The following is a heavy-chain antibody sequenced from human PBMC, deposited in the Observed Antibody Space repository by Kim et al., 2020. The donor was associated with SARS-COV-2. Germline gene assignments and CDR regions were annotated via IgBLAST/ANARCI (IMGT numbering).Heavy chain of an antibody. V-gene: IGHV1-46*01. Sequence: ASVKVSCKASGYTFTSYYMHWVRQAPGQGLEWMGIINPSGGSTSYAQKFQGRVTMTRDTSTSTVYMELSSLRSEDTAVYYCAGRIAARSGYYYYGMDVWGQGTTVTVSS. CDR3: AGRIAARSGYYYYGMDV. J-gene: IGHJ6*02. CDR1: GYTFTSYY. D-gene: IGHD6-6*01. CDR2: INPSGGST.